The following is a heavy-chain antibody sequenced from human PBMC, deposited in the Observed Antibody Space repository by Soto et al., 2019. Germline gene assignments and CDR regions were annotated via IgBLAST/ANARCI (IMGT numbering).Heavy chain of an antibody. CDR1: GGTFSSYT. Sequence: QVQLVQSGAEVKKPGSSVKVSCKASGGTFSSYTISWVRQAPGQGLEWMGRIIPILGIANYAQKFQCRVTITADKSTSTAYMERSSLRSEDTAVYYCARERGGDYYDSSGYYCEYWGQGTLVTVSS. CDR2: IIPILGIA. J-gene: IGHJ4*02. CDR3: ARERGGDYYDSSGYYCEY. V-gene: IGHV1-69*08. D-gene: IGHD3-22*01.